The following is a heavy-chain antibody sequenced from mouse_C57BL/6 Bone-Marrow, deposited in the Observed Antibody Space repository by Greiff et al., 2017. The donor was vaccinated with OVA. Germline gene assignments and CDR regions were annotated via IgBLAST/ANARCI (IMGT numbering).Heavy chain of an antibody. CDR3: ARDIDYDDAMGD. D-gene: IGHD2-4*01. J-gene: IGHJ4*01. CDR1: GFTFSSYA. Sequence: EVKLMESGGGLVKPGGSLKLSCAASGFTFSSYAMSWVRQTPEKRLEWVATISDGGSYTYYPDNVKGRFTISRDNAKNNLYLQMSHLKSEDTAMYYCARDIDYDDAMGDWGQGTSVTVSS. CDR2: ISDGGSYT. V-gene: IGHV5-4*01.